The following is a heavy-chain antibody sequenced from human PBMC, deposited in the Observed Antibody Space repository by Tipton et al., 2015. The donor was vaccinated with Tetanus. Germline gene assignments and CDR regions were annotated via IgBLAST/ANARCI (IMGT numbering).Heavy chain of an antibody. CDR1: GGTFSKYA. CDR2: IIPMLGTA. V-gene: IGHV1-69*06. CDR3: ARHIMITFGGVIAQPTFDS. Sequence: QSGAEVKKPGSSVKVSCRASGGTFSKYAISWVRQAPGQGLEWMGGIIPMLGTADYAQKFQGRVTITADKATSTAYMGLSSLRSDDTAVYFCARHIMITFGGVIAQPTFDSWGQGTLVTVSS. D-gene: IGHD3-16*02. J-gene: IGHJ4*02.